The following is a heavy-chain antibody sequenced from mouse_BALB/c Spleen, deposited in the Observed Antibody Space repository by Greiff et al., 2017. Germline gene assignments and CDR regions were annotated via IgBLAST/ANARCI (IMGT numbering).Heavy chain of an antibody. D-gene: IGHD1-1*01. CDR2: IWAGGST. CDR3: AIDYGSRGFAY. CDR1: GFSLTSYG. V-gene: IGHV2-9*02. J-gene: IGHJ3*01. Sequence: VQVVESGPGLVAPSQSLSITCTVSGFSLTSYGVHWVRQPPGKGLEWLGVIWAGGSTNYNSALMSRLSISKDNSKSQVFLKMNSLQTDDTAMYYCAIDYGSRGFAYWGQGTLVTVSA.